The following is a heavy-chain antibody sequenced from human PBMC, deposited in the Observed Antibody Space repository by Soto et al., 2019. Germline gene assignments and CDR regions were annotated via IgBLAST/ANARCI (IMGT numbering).Heavy chain of an antibody. V-gene: IGHV1-8*01. CDR3: TGEGVRAMDV. J-gene: IGHJ6*02. Sequence: QVQLVQSGAEVKKPGASVKVSCKASGYTFTSYDINWVGQATGQGLEWMGWMNPNSANTGYAQKFQGRVTMARHTPRRTAHLELRSLRSEHTAVYNCTGEGVRAMDVWGQGTAVTGSS. CDR2: MNPNSANT. D-gene: IGHD3-16*01. CDR1: GYTFTSYD.